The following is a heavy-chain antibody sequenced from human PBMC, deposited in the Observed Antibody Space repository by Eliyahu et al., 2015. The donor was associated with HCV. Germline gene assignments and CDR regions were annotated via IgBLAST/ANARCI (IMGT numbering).Heavy chain of an antibody. CDR1: GFXFSNFW. V-gene: IGHV3-15*01. J-gene: IGHJ4*02. D-gene: IGHD5-18*01. CDR2: IKSRTDGGTT. Sequence: EVQLVESGGGLVXPGGSLKLSCAASGFXFSNFWMXWVRQAXGKGLGWXGRIKSRTDGGTTDXYAAPVKGRFTISRDDSKDILFLQMNSLKTEDTAVYYCTTDLDTVIYWGQGTLVTVSS. CDR3: TTDLDTVIY.